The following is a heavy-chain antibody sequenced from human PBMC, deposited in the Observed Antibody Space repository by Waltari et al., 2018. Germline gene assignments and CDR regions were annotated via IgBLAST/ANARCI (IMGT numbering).Heavy chain of an antibody. V-gene: IGHV4-34*01. CDR1: GGSVSGYY. J-gene: IGHJ4*02. D-gene: IGHD3-10*01. CDR3: ASLLGGSGSY. CDR2: INHSGST. Sequence: QVQLQQWGAGLWKHAETLSLTCAVYGGSVSGYYWSWIRQPPGKGLEWIGEINHSGSTNYNPSLKSRVTISVDTSKNQFSLKLSSVTAAYTAVYYCASLLGGSGSYWGQGTLVTVSS.